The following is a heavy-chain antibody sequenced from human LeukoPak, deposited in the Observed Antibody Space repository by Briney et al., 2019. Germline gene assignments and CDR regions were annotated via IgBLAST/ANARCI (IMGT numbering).Heavy chain of an antibody. CDR1: GYTLTELS. Sequence: ASVKVSCKVSGYTLTELSMHWVRQAPGKGLEWMGGFDPEDGETIYAQKFQGRVTMTEDTSTDTAYMELSSLRSEDTAVYYCATALTVSMATGGYYFDYWGQGTLVTVSS. CDR2: FDPEDGET. J-gene: IGHJ4*02. D-gene: IGHD2/OR15-2a*01. V-gene: IGHV1-24*01. CDR3: ATALTVSMATGGYYFDY.